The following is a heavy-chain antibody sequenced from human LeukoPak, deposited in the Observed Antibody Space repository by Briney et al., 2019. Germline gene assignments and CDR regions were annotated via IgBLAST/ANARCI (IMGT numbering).Heavy chain of an antibody. J-gene: IGHJ6*03. CDR2: FDPEDGET. V-gene: IGHV1-24*01. D-gene: IGHD3-16*01. Sequence: ASVKVSCKVSGYTLTELSMHWVRQAPGKGLEWMGGFDPEDGETIYAQKFQGRVTMTEDTSTDTAYMELSSLRSEDTAVYYCATVDHLLGYYYYMDVWGKGTTVTVSS. CDR3: ATVDHLLGYYYYMDV. CDR1: GYTLTELS.